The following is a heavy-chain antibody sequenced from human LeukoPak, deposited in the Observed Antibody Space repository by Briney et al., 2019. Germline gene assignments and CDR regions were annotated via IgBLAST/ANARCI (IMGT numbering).Heavy chain of an antibody. J-gene: IGHJ6*02. Sequence: PGGSLRLSCAASGFTFSSYAMSWVRQAPGKGLEWVSASGSGGSTYYADSVKGRFTISRDNPKNTLYLQMNSLRAEDTAVYYCAKPAGIAPYGMDVWGQGTTVTVSS. CDR1: GFTFSSYA. CDR3: AKPAGIAPYGMDV. D-gene: IGHD1-14*01. CDR2: SGSGGST. V-gene: IGHV3-23*01.